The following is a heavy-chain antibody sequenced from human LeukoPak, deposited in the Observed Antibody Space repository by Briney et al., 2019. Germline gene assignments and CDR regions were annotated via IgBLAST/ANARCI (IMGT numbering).Heavy chain of an antibody. Sequence: PSETLSLTCTVSGGSISSSSYYWGWIRQPPGKGLEWIGEINHSGSTNYNPSLKSRVTISVDTSKNQFSLKLSSVTAADTAVYYCARGEHELRFLEWLLSSYFDYWGQGTLVTVSS. D-gene: IGHD3-3*01. J-gene: IGHJ4*02. CDR3: ARGEHELRFLEWLLSSYFDY. CDR2: INHSGST. V-gene: IGHV4-39*07. CDR1: GGSISSSSYY.